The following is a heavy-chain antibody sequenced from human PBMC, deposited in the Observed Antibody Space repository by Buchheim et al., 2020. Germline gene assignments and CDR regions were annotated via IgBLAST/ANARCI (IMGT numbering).Heavy chain of an antibody. V-gene: IGHV4-34*01. J-gene: IGHJ6*03. Sequence: QVQLQQWGAGLLKPSETLSLTCAVYGGSFSGYYWSWIRQPPGKGLEWIGEINHSGSTNYNPSLKSRVTISVDTSKNQFSLKLSSVTAAETAVYYCARGLFGVAARRGYYYYYYMDVWGKGTT. CDR2: INHSGST. CDR3: ARGLFGVAARRGYYYYYYMDV. D-gene: IGHD6-6*01. CDR1: GGSFSGYY.